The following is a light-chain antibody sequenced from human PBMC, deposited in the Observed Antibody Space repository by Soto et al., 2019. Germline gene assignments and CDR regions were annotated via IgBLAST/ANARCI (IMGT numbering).Light chain of an antibody. V-gene: IGKV3-20*01. CDR1: PSVTSNF. CDR2: DAS. J-gene: IGKJ3*01. CDR3: QQYDTSPS. Sequence: IGLTQSPGTLYLSPGERDTLSCMASPSVTSNFLAWYQQKPGQAPRLLLYDASTRATGIPDRFSGNGSVTDFTLTVSRLEPEDFVVYYCQQYDTSPSCGPGTKVGLK.